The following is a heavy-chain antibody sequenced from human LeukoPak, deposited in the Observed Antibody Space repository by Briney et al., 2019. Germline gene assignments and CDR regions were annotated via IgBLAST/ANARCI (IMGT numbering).Heavy chain of an antibody. J-gene: IGHJ4*02. Sequence: GGSLRLSCAASGFTFRTYSMNWVRQAPGKGLEWISYISTGSNTMYYADSVKGRFTISGDDAKNSLYLQINSLRAEDTAVYYCARGYSYGDHWGQGTLVTVSS. D-gene: IGHD5-18*01. CDR2: ISTGSNTM. CDR1: GFTFRTYS. V-gene: IGHV3-48*04. CDR3: ARGYSYGDH.